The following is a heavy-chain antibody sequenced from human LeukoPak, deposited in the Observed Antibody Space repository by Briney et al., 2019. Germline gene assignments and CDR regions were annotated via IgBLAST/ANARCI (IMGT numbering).Heavy chain of an antibody. CDR3: AKVFYFFYYMDV. Sequence: GGSLRLSCAASGFTFSDYYMSWIRQAPGKGLEWVSYISSSGSTIYYADSVKGRFTISRDNSKNTLYLQMNSLRAEDTAVYYCAKVFYFFYYMDVWGKGTTVTISS. CDR2: ISSSGSTI. V-gene: IGHV3-11*01. J-gene: IGHJ6*03. CDR1: GFTFSDYY.